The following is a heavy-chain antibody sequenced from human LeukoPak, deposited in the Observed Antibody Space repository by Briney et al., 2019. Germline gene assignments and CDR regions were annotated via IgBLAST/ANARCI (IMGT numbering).Heavy chain of an antibody. V-gene: IGHV3-30*18. CDR1: GFTFSTYG. J-gene: IGHJ4*02. D-gene: IGHD5-18*01. CDR3: AKGDTAMFKGAFDY. CDR2: ISYDGSNK. Sequence: PGGSLRLSCAASGFTFSTYGMHWVRQAVGKGLEWVAVISYDGSNKYYADSVKGRFTISRDNSKNTLYLQMNRLRAEDTAVYYCAKGDTAMFKGAFDYWGQGALVTVSS.